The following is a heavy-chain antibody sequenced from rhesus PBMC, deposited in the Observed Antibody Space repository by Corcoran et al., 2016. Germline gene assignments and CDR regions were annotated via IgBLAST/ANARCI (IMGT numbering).Heavy chain of an antibody. V-gene: IGHV4-73*01. CDR2: IHGYSVST. Sequence: QVKLQQWGEGLVKSSETLSLTCAVYGGSISGYYSWSWIRQSPGKGQEWIGSIHGYSVSTNSNPSPKNRVTISSDPSKNQFSLKLTSVTAADTAVNYCARATRSYRFDVWGPGVLVTVSS. J-gene: IGHJ5-1*01. CDR3: ARATRSYRFDV. CDR1: GGSISGYYS.